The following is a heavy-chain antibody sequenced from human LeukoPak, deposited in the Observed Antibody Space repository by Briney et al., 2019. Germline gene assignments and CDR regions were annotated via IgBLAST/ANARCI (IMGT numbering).Heavy chain of an antibody. D-gene: IGHD3-3*01. V-gene: IGHV3-23*01. J-gene: IGHJ4*02. CDR2: ISASGGST. CDR1: TFTFSTYA. CDR3: AKMGNDFWSGYYSGGYFDF. Sequence: GGSLRLSCAASTFTFSTYAMSWVRQAPGKGLQWVSVISASGGSTYYADSVKGRFTLSRDNSKNTLYLQMNSLRAEDTAVYHCAKMGNDFWSGYYSGGYFDFWGRGTLVTVSS.